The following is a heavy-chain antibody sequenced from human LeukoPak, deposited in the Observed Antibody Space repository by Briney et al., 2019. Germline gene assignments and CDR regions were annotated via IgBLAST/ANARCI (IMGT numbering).Heavy chain of an antibody. CDR1: GGSISSYY. Sequence: SETLSLTCTVSGGSISSYYWSWIRQPPGKGLEWIGYIYYSGSTNYNPSLKSRVTISVDTSKNQFSLKLSSVTAADTAVYYCARHERSPLAFDIWGQGTMVTVSS. CDR2: IYYSGST. J-gene: IGHJ3*02. CDR3: ARHERSPLAFDI. V-gene: IGHV4-59*08. D-gene: IGHD1-26*01.